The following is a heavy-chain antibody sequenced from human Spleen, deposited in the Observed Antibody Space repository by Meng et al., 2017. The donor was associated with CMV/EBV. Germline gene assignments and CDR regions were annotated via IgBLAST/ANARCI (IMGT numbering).Heavy chain of an antibody. J-gene: IGHJ4*02. Sequence: ASVKVSCLPSGYTFTGYYIHWVRQAPGQGRAWMGWINPKSGDTNYAQRFQARVTKTRDTSINTAYMELRRLRSDDTAVYYCARGMYYSGSGNRPDFDYWGQGALVTVSS. CDR1: GYTFTGYY. D-gene: IGHD3-10*01. CDR2: INPKSGDT. V-gene: IGHV1-2*02. CDR3: ARGMYYSGSGNRPDFDY.